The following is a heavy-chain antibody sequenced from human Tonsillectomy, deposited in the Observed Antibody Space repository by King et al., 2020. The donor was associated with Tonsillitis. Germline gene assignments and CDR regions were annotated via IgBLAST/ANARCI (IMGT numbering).Heavy chain of an antibody. D-gene: IGHD1-26*01. CDR2: MSYDGSNK. CDR3: ARDDPTWGLDFDF. CDR1: GFNFKNYG. J-gene: IGHJ4*02. Sequence: QLVQSGGGVVQPGRSLRLSCEASGFNFKNYGMHWVRQAPGKGLEWVALMSYDGSNKYYADSVKGRFTISRDNSRNTLYLRMNSLGAEDTAVYYCARDDPTWGLDFDFRGQGTLVILSS. V-gene: IGHV3-33*05.